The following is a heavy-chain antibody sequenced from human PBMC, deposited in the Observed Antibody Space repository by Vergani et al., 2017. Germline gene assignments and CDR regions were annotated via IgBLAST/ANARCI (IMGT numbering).Heavy chain of an antibody. J-gene: IGHJ6*02. V-gene: IGHV1-2*02. CDR1: GYTFSDYY. CDR3: ARDDARDQLLRWGRDG. D-gene: IGHD2-2*01. CDR2: MNPDDGDT. Sequence: QVQLVQSGAELKKPGASVRVSCKASGYTFSDYYIHWVRQAPGQGPEWLGWMNPDDGDTMYAEKFKGRVTMTRVTSLSTGYMDLTRLTSDDTAVYYCARDDARDQLLRWGRDGCGQGTTVTVSS.